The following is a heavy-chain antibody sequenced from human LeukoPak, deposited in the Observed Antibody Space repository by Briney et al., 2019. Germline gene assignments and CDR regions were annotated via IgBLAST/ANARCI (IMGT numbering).Heavy chain of an antibody. D-gene: IGHD3-9*01. CDR3: ATDSIFPYGY. J-gene: IGHJ4*02. V-gene: IGHV3-30*02. CDR1: GFTFSSYG. Sequence: PGGSLRLSCAASGFTFSSYGMHWVRQAPGKGLEWVAFIRYDGSNKYYADSVKGRFTVSRDNAKNSLFLRMNSLRAEDTAVYYCATDSIFPYGYWGQGTLVTVSS. CDR2: IRYDGSNK.